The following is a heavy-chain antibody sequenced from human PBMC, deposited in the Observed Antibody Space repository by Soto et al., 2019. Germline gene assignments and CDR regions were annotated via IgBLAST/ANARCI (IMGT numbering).Heavy chain of an antibody. Sequence: ASVKVSCKASGGTFSSYAISWVRQAPGQGLEWMGGIIPIFGTANYAQKFQGRVTITADESTSTAYMELSSLRSEDTAVYYCACRDGYNDGYYYYGMDVWGQGTTVTVSS. J-gene: IGHJ6*02. D-gene: IGHD5-12*01. CDR2: IIPIFGTA. V-gene: IGHV1-69*13. CDR3: ACRDGYNDGYYYYGMDV. CDR1: GGTFSSYA.